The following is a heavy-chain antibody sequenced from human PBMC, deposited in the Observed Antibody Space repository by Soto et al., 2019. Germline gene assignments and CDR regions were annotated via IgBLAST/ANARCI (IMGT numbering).Heavy chain of an antibody. CDR3: ARTVNWNYLGAYYYYGMDV. D-gene: IGHD1-7*01. V-gene: IGHV4-39*01. CDR1: GGSISSSSYY. CDR2: IYYSGST. Sequence: QLQLQESGPGLVKPSETLSLTCTVSGGSISSSSYYWGWIRQPPGKGLEWIGSIYYSGSTYYNPSLKSRVTISVDTSKNQFSLKLSSVTAADTAVYYCARTVNWNYLGAYYYYGMDVWGQGTTVTVSS. J-gene: IGHJ6*02.